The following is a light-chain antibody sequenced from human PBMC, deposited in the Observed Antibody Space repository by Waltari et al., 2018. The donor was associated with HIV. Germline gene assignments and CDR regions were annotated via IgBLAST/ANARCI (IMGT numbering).Light chain of an antibody. V-gene: IGKV1-9*01. J-gene: IGKJ1*01. CDR3: HQLKSYPLT. CDR1: QGILTY. CDR2: DAS. Sequence: DIQLTQSPPFLSASVGDRVTFTCRASQGILTYLAWYPQKPGKAPKFLIYDASTLQSGVPSRFSGSGSGTEITLTISSLQPEDFATYYCHQLKSYPLTFGQGTKVEI.